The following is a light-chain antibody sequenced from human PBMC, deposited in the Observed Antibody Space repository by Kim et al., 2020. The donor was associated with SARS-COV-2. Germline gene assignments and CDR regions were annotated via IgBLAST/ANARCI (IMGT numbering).Light chain of an antibody. V-gene: IGKV1-39*01. CDR3: QQSYSTPYT. J-gene: IGKJ2*01. Sequence: DIQMTQSPSSLSASVGDRVTITCRASQSISSYLNWYQQKPGKAPKLLIYAASSLQSGVPSRFSGSGSGTDFTLTISSLQPEDFATYYCQQSYSTPYTFGQGTKPGDQT. CDR2: AAS. CDR1: QSISSY.